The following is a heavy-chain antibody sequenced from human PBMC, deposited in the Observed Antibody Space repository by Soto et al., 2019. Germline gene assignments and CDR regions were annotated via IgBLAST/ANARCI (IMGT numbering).Heavy chain of an antibody. V-gene: IGHV1-24*01. CDR2: FDPEDGET. CDR1: GYTLTELS. D-gene: IGHD6-6*01. Sequence: ASVKVSCKVSGYTLTELSMHWVRQAPGKGLEWMGGFDPEDGETIYAQKFQGRVTMTEDTSTDTAYLELTSPSSDDTAAYSRETEIAALPGRYYFDDWSQGTLVTVSS. CDR3: ETEIAALPGRYYFDD. J-gene: IGHJ4*02.